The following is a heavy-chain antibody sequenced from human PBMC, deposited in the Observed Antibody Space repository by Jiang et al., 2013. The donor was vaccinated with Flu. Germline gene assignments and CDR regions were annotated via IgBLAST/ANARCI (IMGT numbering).Heavy chain of an antibody. J-gene: IGHJ4*02. CDR3: ATGTTVLTLGARY. D-gene: IGHD4-23*01. Sequence: VQLVESGGGLVKPGGSLRLSCAASGFTFSTYSMNWVRQAPGKGLEWVSSISTSSNYIYYADSLKGRFTISRDNAKNSLFLQMNSLRAEDTAVYFCATGTTVLTLGARYWGQGTLVTVSS. V-gene: IGHV3-21*01. CDR2: ISTSSNYI. CDR1: GFTFSTYS.